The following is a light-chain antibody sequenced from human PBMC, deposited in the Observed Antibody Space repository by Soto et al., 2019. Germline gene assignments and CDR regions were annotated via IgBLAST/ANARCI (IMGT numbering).Light chain of an antibody. CDR3: FPFTTTSTHV. CDR2: EVN. Sequence: QSVLTQPASLSGSPGQSITISCTGTSSDIGAYDYVSWFQQHPGKAPKLMISEVNNRPSGVSNRFSGSKSGNTAHLTISGLQVEDEAEYFCFPFTTTSTHVFGTGTKVTVL. J-gene: IGLJ1*01. CDR1: SSDIGAYDY. V-gene: IGLV2-14*01.